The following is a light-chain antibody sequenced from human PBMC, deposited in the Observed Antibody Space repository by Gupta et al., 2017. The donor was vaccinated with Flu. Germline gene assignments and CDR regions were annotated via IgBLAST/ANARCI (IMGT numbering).Light chain of an antibody. CDR1: SGSIGINY. Sequence: VSGSPGKTVTISCTRSSGSIGINYVQWYQQRPGTSPKNVIYEDDQRPSGVPDRFSGSIDRSSNSASLTIAGLKNEDEADDYCQAYEVFGGGTKLTVL. V-gene: IGLV6-57*01. CDR2: EDD. CDR3: QAYEV. J-gene: IGLJ2*01.